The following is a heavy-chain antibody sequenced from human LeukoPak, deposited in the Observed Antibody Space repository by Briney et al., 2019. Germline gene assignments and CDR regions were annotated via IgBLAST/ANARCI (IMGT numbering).Heavy chain of an antibody. Sequence: PSETLSLTCTVSGGSISSYYWSWIRQPPGKGLEWIGYIYYSGSTNYNPSLKSRVTISVDTSKNQFSLKLSSVTIADTAVYYCASTQSIAAAGTGFDYWGQGTLVTVSS. D-gene: IGHD6-13*01. CDR1: GGSISSYY. CDR3: ASTQSIAAAGTGFDY. J-gene: IGHJ4*02. CDR2: IYYSGST. V-gene: IGHV4-59*01.